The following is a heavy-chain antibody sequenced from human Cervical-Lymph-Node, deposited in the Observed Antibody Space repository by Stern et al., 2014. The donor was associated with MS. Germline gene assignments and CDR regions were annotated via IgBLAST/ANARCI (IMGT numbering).Heavy chain of an antibody. Sequence: EVKLVESGGGLVQPGGSLRLSCADSGFTFSDHYMDWVRQAPGKGLEWVGRTRNKANSYTTEYAASVKGRFTISRDDSKNSLYLQMNSLKTEDTAVYYCALGGLLYFDYWGQGTLVTVSS. CDR3: ALGGLLYFDY. J-gene: IGHJ4*02. V-gene: IGHV3-72*01. D-gene: IGHD2-21*02. CDR1: GFTFSDHY. CDR2: TRNKANSYTT.